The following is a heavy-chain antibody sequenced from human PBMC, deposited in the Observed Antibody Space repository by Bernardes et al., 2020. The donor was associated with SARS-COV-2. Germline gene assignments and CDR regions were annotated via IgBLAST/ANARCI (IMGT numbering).Heavy chain of an antibody. CDR2: ISPYSGNT. Sequence: ASVKVSCKASGYTFSNYGISWVRLAPGQGLEWMGWISPYSGNTNYAQTFQDRVTMTTDTSTNTAYLEVRSLRTDDTAVYYCARDPVSSLFEVVVAYSDYWGQGTLVTVSS. CDR3: ARDPVSSLFEVVVAYSDY. J-gene: IGHJ4*02. V-gene: IGHV1-18*01. D-gene: IGHD3-3*01. CDR1: GYTFSNYG.